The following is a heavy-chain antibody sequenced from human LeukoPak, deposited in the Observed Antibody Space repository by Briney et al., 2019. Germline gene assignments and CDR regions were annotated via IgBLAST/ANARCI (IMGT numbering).Heavy chain of an antibody. CDR1: GGSISGYY. V-gene: IGHV4-59*01. Sequence: PSETLSLTCTVSGGSISGYYWSWIRQPPGKGLEWIGYIYYSGTTNYNPSLKSRVTISVDTSKNQFSLKLSSVTAADTAVYYCARGCSAGTPHNWFDPWGQGTLVTVSS. CDR3: ARGCSAGTPHNWFDP. J-gene: IGHJ5*02. CDR2: IYYSGTT. D-gene: IGHD6-13*01.